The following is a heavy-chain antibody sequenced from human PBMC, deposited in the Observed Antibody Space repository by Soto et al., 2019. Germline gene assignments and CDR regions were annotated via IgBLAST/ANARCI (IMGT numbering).Heavy chain of an antibody. CDR2: IIPMFDTP. V-gene: IGHV1-69*12. Sequence: QVQLVQSGAAVKKPGSSVKVSCKASGGTLSRYGISWVRQAPGQGLEWMGGIIPMFDTPNYAQKLQGRVTITADDSTSTAYMELSSLTSEDTAMYYCATEGRTYYFDSWGQGSQVTVSS. CDR1: GGTLSRYG. J-gene: IGHJ4*02. CDR3: ATEGRTYYFDS.